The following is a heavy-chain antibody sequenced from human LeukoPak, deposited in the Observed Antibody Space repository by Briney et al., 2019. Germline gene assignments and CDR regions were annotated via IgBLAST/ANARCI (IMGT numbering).Heavy chain of an antibody. CDR1: GGSISSSSYY. CDR2: IYYSGST. D-gene: IGHD3-22*01. J-gene: IGHJ6*03. V-gene: IGHV4-39*07. CDR3: AREGTYYDSSGPYYYFYMDV. Sequence: PSETLSLTCTVSGGSISSSSYYWGWIRQPPGKGLEWIGSIYYSGSTYYNPSLKSRVTMSVDTSKNQFSLKLSSVTAADTAVYYCAREGTYYDSSGPYYYFYMDVWGKGTTVTVSS.